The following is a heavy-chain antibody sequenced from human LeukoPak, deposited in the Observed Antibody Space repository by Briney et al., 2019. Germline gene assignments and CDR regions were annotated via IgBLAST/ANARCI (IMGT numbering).Heavy chain of an antibody. CDR1: GITLSNYG. D-gene: IGHD2-21*01. CDR2: ISGSGGST. V-gene: IGHV3-23*01. Sequence: PGGSLRLSCAVSGITLSNYGMSWVRQAPGKGQEWVAGISGSGGSTNYADSVKGRFTISRDNPTNTLFLQMNSLRAEDTAVYFCAKRGVVIRVILVGFHREAFYFDSWGQGALVTVSS. CDR3: AKRGVVIRVILVGFHREAFYFDS. J-gene: IGHJ4*02.